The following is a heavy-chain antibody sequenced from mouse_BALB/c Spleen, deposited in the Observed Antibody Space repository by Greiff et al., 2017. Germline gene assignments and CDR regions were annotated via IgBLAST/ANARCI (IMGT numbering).Heavy chain of an antibody. V-gene: IGHV1-82*01. D-gene: IGHD1-1*01. J-gene: IGHJ3*01. CDR1: GYAFSSSW. CDR2: IYPGDGDT. CDR3: ARDGSSFAWFAY. Sequence: VQLQQSGPELVKPGASVKISCKASGYAFSSSWMNWVKQRPGQGLEWIGRIYPGDGDTNYNGKFKGKATLTADKSSSTAYMQLSSLTSVDSAVYFCARDGSSFAWFAYWGQGTLVTVSA.